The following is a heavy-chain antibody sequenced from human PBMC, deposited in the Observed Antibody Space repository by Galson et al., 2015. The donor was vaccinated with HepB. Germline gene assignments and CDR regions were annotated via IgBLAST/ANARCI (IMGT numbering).Heavy chain of an antibody. J-gene: IGHJ5*02. CDR1: GGSVSSGTSY. V-gene: IGHV4-61*01. D-gene: IGHD3-22*01. Sequence: LSLTCTVSGGSVSSGTSYYSWIRQPPGKRLEWIGCIYYSGSTDYNPSLKSRVTISIDRSKNQFSLRLSSVTAADTATYYCALNTTSSRWFGPWGRGSLVTVSS. CDR2: IYYSGST. CDR3: ALNTTSSRWFGP.